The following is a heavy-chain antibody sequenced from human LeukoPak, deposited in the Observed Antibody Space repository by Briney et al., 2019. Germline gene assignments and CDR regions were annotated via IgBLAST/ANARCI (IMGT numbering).Heavy chain of an antibody. CDR1: GGSISSGGYY. J-gene: IGHJ4*02. D-gene: IGHD3-22*01. CDR3: ARLDSSGTNFDY. CDR2: IYYSGST. V-gene: IGHV4-31*03. Sequence: PSQTLSLTCTVSGGSISSGGYYWSWIRQHPGKGLEWIGYIYYSGSTYYNPSLKSRVTISVDTSKNQFSLKLSSVTAADTAVYYCARLDSSGTNFDYWGQGTLLTVSS.